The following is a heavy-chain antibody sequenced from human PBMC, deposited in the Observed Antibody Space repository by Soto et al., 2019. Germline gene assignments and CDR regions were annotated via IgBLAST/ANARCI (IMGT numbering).Heavy chain of an antibody. D-gene: IGHD3-22*01. Sequence: PGGSLRLSCAASGFPFDAYVMHWVRQGPGKGLEWVSLITWDGGSTYYADSVKGRFTISRDNSENSLYLQMNSLRPEDTALYYCAKGNYYDSSGYYYLDYPAQGTLVIVSS. J-gene: IGHJ4*02. CDR1: GFPFDAYV. CDR3: AKGNYYDSSGYYYLDY. V-gene: IGHV3-43*01. CDR2: ITWDGGST.